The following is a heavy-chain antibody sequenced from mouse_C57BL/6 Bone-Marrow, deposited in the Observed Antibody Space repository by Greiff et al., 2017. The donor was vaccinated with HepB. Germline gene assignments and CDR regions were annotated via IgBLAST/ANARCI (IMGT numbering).Heavy chain of an antibody. D-gene: IGHD1-2*01. V-gene: IGHV12-3*01. CDR2: ITHSGET. J-gene: IGHJ1*03. CDR1: GFPITSGYY. Sequence: VHLVESGPGLVKPSQSLFLTCSITGFPITSGYYWIWIRQSPGNPLEWMGYITHSGETFYNPSLQSPISITRETSKNQFFLQLNSVTTEDTAMYYCAGDRCDEYGAPCWYFDVWGTGTTVTVSS. CDR3: AGDRCDEYGAPCWYFDV.